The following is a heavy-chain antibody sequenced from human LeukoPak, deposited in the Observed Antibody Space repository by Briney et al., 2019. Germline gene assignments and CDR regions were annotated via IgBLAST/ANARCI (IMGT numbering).Heavy chain of an antibody. CDR1: GFTFSSYS. D-gene: IGHD2-2*01. CDR2: ISSSSSTI. V-gene: IGHV3-48*02. Sequence: PGGSLRLSCAASGFTFSSYSMNWVRQAPGKGLEWVSYISSSSSTIYYADSVKGRFTISRDNAKSSLYLQMNSLRDEDTAVYYCARAPTRYCSSTSCYAFDYWGQGTLVTVSS. J-gene: IGHJ4*02. CDR3: ARAPTRYCSSTSCYAFDY.